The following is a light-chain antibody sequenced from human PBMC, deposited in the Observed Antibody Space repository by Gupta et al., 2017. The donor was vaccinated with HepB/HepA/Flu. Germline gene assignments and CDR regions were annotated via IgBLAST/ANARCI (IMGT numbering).Light chain of an antibody. CDR1: ALRKKF. V-gene: IGLV3-25*03. Sequence: SYELTPPPSVSVFPGPTARITCSGDALRKKFVCWYQQKPGQAPVLLNYNDAQWPPGIPERISCSSSSATVTFTISGVQSEDEADYYWQSEDSSGTSVVFGGGTKLTVL. CDR3: QSEDSSGTSVV. CDR2: NDA. J-gene: IGLJ2*01.